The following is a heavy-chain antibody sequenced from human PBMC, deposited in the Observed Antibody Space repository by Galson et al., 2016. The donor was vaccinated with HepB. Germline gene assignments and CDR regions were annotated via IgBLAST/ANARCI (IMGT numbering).Heavy chain of an antibody. CDR3: VRERWAMIRGHFDY. V-gene: IGHV3-33*01. CDR2: IWYDGTGR. D-gene: IGHD3-22*01. CDR1: GFTFSDFG. Sequence: SLRLSCAVSGFTFSDFGMHWVRQPPGKGLEWVAVIWYDGTGRSYVDSVRDRFTISRDNSKNTLYLQMNSLRLEDTAVYYFVRERWAMIRGHFDYWGRGTLVTVSS. J-gene: IGHJ4*02.